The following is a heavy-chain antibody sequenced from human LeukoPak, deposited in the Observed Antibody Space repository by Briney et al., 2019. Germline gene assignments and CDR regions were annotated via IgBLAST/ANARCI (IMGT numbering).Heavy chain of an antibody. CDR1: GYTFTSYA. CDR3: ARGDDYGDYQDIDY. D-gene: IGHD4-17*01. V-gene: IGHV7-4-1*02. Sequence: ASVKVSCKASGYTFTSYAMNWVRQAPGQGLEWMGWINTNTGNPTYAQGFTGRFVFSLDTYVSTAYLQISSLKAEDTAVYYCARGDDYGDYQDIDYWGQGTLVTVSS. J-gene: IGHJ4*02. CDR2: INTNTGNP.